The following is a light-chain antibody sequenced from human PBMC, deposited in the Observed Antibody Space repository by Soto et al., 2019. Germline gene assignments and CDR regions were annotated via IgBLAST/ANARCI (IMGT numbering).Light chain of an antibody. Sequence: EIVLTQSPGTLSLSPGERATLSCRASQSISRSYLAWXQQXXGXXXRXXXXGXXSRATGIPDRCSGSGSGTDFTLTINRLEPEDFAVYYCQQYDRSPRTFGQATKGESK. V-gene: IGKV3-20*01. J-gene: IGKJ1*01. CDR1: QSISRSY. CDR2: GXX. CDR3: QQYDRSPRT.